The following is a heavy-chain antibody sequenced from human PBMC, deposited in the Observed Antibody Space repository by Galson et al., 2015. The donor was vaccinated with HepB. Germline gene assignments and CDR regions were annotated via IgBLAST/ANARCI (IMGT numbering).Heavy chain of an antibody. D-gene: IGHD6-19*01. J-gene: IGHJ4*02. CDR1: GYTLAELS. Sequence: SVKVSCKVSGYTLAELSMHWVRQAPGKGLEWMGGFDPEDGETIYAQKFQGRVTMTEDTSTDTAYMELSSLGSEDTAVYYCATTSSGWYVQDYWGQGTLVTVSS. CDR2: FDPEDGET. CDR3: ATTSSGWYVQDY. V-gene: IGHV1-24*01.